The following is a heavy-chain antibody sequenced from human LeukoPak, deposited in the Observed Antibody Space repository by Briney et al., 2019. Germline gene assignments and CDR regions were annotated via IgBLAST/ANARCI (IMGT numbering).Heavy chain of an antibody. V-gene: IGHV4-61*02. CDR3: ARLAAGGHYYYYMDV. Sequence: PSETLSLTCTVSGDSISSGDYYWSWIRQPAGKGLEWIGRISSSGSTNYNPSLKSRVTISVDTSKNQFSLKLSSVTAADTAVYYCARLAAGGHYYYYMDVWGKGTTVTVSS. J-gene: IGHJ6*03. CDR2: ISSSGST. CDR1: GDSISSGDYY. D-gene: IGHD6-13*01.